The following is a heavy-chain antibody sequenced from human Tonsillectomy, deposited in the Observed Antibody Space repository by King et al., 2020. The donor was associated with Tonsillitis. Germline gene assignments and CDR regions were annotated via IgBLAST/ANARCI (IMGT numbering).Heavy chain of an antibody. V-gene: IGHV3-30*09. CDR1: GFDFSGYP. Sequence: VQLVQSGGGVVQPGRSLRLSCAASGFDFSGYPMHWVRQAPGKGLEWVALISYDGSNTYYGSSVKGRFAVSRDNSKNTLDLQMNSLRPEDTAIYYCARDYDFWSGHDHHFDFWGQGTLVTVSS. CDR2: ISYDGSNT. D-gene: IGHD3-3*01. J-gene: IGHJ4*02. CDR3: ARDYDFWSGHDHHFDF.